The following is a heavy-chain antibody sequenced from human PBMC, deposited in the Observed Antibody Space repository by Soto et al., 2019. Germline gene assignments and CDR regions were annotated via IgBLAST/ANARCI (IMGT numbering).Heavy chain of an antibody. CDR1: GFTFSSYA. CDR3: AKVGSRITIFGVVIIHPPYYFDY. CDR2: ISGSGGST. Sequence: GGSLRLSCAASGFTFSSYAMSWVRQAPGKGLEWVSAISGSGGSTYYADSVKGRFTISRDNSKNTLYLQMNSLRAEDTAVYYCAKVGSRITIFGVVIIHPPYYFDYWGQGTLVTVSS. V-gene: IGHV3-23*01. D-gene: IGHD3-3*01. J-gene: IGHJ4*02.